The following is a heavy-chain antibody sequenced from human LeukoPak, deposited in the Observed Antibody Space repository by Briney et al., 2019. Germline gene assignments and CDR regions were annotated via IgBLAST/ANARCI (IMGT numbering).Heavy chain of an antibody. CDR1: GFTFSSYA. Sequence: GSLRLSCAASGFTFSSYAMSWVRQPPGKGLEWIGSIYYSGNTYYNPSLKSRVTISVDTSKNQFSLKLSSVTAADTAVYYCARHGTFYDFWSGYSFDYWGQGTLVTVSS. J-gene: IGHJ4*02. CDR2: IYYSGNT. D-gene: IGHD3-3*01. V-gene: IGHV4-39*01. CDR3: ARHGTFYDFWSGYSFDY.